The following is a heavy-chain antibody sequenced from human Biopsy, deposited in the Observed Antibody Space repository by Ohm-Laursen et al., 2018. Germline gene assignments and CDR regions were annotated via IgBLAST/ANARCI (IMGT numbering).Heavy chain of an antibody. Sequence: PGTLSPTCTVSGGSISNNNYYWGWIRQPPGKGLEWIGSIFYRGSTHYKPSLKSRVNISVDTSKNQFSLKLNSVTAADTAVYYCARDYDTSGYYYVSWGQGTLVTVSS. CDR2: IFYRGST. CDR3: ARDYDTSGYYYVS. D-gene: IGHD3-22*01. CDR1: GGSISNNNYY. J-gene: IGHJ5*02. V-gene: IGHV4-39*01.